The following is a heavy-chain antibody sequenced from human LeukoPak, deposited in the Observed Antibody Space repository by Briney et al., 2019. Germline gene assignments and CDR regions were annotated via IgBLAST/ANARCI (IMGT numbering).Heavy chain of an antibody. CDR3: ARGRRFLEWLLYFDY. CDR1: GGSFSGYY. CDR2: ISSSSSTI. D-gene: IGHD3-3*01. J-gene: IGHJ4*02. Sequence: LSLTCAVYGGSFSGYYWSWIRQAPGKGLEWVSYISSSSSTIYYADSVKGRFTISRDNAKNSLYLQMNSLRDEDTAVYYCARGRRFLEWLLYFDYWGQGTLVTVSS. V-gene: IGHV3-11*04.